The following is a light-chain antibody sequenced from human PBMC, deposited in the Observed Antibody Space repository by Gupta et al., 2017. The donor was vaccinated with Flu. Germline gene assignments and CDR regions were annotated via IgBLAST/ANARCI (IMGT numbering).Light chain of an antibody. CDR3: NSYGGSGR. Sequence: RSVTITCTGTSSDVGAYYCVSWYQQHPGKAPKLIICDVSKRPAGGSNRFSGYKSGNTASRTSSGRQDEDEADYYCNSYGGSGRLGRGRKLNFL. CDR2: DVS. J-gene: IGLJ3*02. V-gene: IGLV2-14*04. CDR1: SSDVGAYYC.